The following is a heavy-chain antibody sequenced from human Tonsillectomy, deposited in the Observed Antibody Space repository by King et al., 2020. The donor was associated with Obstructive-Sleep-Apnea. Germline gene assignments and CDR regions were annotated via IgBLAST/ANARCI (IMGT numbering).Heavy chain of an antibody. CDR1: GFTFSSYA. CDR2: ISGRGGST. V-gene: IGHV3-23*04. CDR3: AKGRSRWLQGYLDY. J-gene: IGHJ4*02. D-gene: IGHD5-24*01. Sequence: VQLVESGGGLVQPGGSLRLSCAASGFTFSSYAMSWVRQAPGKGLEWVSAISGRGGSTDYADAVKVRFTISRDNSKNTLYLQMNSLRAEDTAVYYCAKGRSRWLQGYLDYWGQGTLVTVSS.